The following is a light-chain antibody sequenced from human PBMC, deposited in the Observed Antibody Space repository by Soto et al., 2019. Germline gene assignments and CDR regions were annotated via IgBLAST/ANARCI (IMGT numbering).Light chain of an antibody. J-gene: IGKJ2*01. Sequence: DIQMTQSPSSLSAYVGDRVTITCRASQSIRTSLNWYQQKAGKAPKLLIYGASTLQSGVPSRFSGSGSGTDFTLAISSLQPEDFAAYYCQHSSTFGQGTRVEFQ. CDR2: GAS. CDR1: QSIRTS. CDR3: QHSST. V-gene: IGKV1-39*01.